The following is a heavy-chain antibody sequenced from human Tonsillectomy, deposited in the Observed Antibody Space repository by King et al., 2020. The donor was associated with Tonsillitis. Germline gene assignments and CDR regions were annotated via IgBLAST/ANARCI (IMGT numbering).Heavy chain of an antibody. Sequence: VQLVESEGGLVQPGGSLRLSCEASGFTFSNYGMSWVRQAPGKGLEWVSTISPTAANIYYADSVKGRFTISRDNSKNTLYLQMNSLRAEDTAIYYCAKDSINWSSDYWGLGTLVTVSS. D-gene: IGHD6-13*01. CDR3: AKDSINWSSDY. CDR2: ISPTAANI. V-gene: IGHV3-23*04. J-gene: IGHJ4*02. CDR1: GFTFSNYG.